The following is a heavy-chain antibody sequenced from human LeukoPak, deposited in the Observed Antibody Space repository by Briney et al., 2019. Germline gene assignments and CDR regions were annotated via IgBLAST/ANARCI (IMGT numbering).Heavy chain of an antibody. CDR1: GGSISSYY. CDR3: ARGSLASSSSDY. CDR2: IYYSGST. J-gene: IGHJ4*02. V-gene: IGHV4-59*01. Sequence: PSGTLSLTCTVSGGSISSYYWSWIRQPPGKGLEWIGYIYYSGSTNYNPSLKSRVTISVDTSKNQFSLKLSSVTAADTAVYYCARGSLASSSSDYWGQGTLVTVSS. D-gene: IGHD6-13*01.